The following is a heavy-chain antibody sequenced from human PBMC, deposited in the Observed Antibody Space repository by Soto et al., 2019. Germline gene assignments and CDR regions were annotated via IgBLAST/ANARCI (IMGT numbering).Heavy chain of an antibody. D-gene: IGHD2-2*01. J-gene: IGHJ5*02. Sequence: ASVKVSCKASGGTFSSYTISWVRQAPGQGLEWMGRIIPILGIANYAQKFQGRVTITADKSTSTAYMELSSLRSEDTAVYYCARDSRYCSSTSCYPNWFDPWGQGTLVTVSA. CDR1: GGTFSSYT. CDR2: IIPILGIA. V-gene: IGHV1-69*04. CDR3: ARDSRYCSSTSCYPNWFDP.